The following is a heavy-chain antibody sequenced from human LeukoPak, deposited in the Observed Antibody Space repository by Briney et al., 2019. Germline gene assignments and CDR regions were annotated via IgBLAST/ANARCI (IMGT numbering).Heavy chain of an antibody. CDR3: AKGMYYYDSSGYYLFDY. CDR1: GFTFSNYA. J-gene: IGHJ4*02. CDR2: IYGGNT. D-gene: IGHD3-22*01. V-gene: IGHV3-23*01. Sequence: GGSLRLCCAASGFTFSNYAMSWVRQAPGKGLEWVSGIYGGNTYYADSVKGRFTISRDNSKNTLYLQMSSLRAEDTAVYYCAKGMYYYDSSGYYLFDYWGQGTLVTVSS.